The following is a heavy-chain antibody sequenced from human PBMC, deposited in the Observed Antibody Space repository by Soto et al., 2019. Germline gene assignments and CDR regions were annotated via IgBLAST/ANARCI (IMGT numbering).Heavy chain of an antibody. Sequence: GGSLRLSCAASGFTFSSYAMHWVRQAPGKGLEWVAVISYDGSNRYYADSVKGRFTISRDNSKNTLYLQMNSLRAEDTAEYYCARAVQMATMPAPLDYWGQGTLVTVSS. D-gene: IGHD5-12*01. V-gene: IGHV3-30-3*01. CDR3: ARAVQMATMPAPLDY. J-gene: IGHJ4*02. CDR2: ISYDGSNR. CDR1: GFTFSSYA.